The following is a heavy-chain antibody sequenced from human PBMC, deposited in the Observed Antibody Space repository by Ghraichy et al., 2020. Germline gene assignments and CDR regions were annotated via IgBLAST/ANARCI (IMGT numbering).Heavy chain of an antibody. CDR2: IIPILGIA. CDR3: ARERYDFWSGYPVGYFDY. V-gene: IGHV1-69*04. Sequence: VKVSCKASGGTFSSYAISWVRQAPGQGLEWMGRIIPILGIANYAQKFQGRVTITADKSTSTAYMELSSLRSEDTAVYYCARERYDFWSGYPVGYFDYWGQGTLVTVSS. D-gene: IGHD3-3*01. J-gene: IGHJ4*02. CDR1: GGTFSSYA.